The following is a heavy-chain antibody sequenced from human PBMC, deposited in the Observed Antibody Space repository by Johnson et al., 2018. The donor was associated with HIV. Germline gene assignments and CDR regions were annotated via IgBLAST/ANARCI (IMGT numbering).Heavy chain of an antibody. J-gene: IGHJ3*02. Sequence: QVQLVESVGGVVQPGRSLRIYCAVSEFSFSNYAMHWVRLAPGKGLQWVAVISYDASNKYYADSVRGRFTISRDISKNTLYLQMDSLRPDDTALYYCARGRKDIDAADGLDNDAFDMWGQGTLVTVSS. CDR3: ARGRKDIDAADGLDNDAFDM. V-gene: IGHV3-30*04. D-gene: IGHD6-13*01. CDR2: ISYDASNK. CDR1: EFSFSNYA.